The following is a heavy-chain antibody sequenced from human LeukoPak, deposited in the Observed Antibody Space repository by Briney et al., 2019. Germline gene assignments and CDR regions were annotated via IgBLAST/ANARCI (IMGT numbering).Heavy chain of an antibody. CDR2: VYYSGNT. J-gene: IGHJ4*02. D-gene: IGHD4-11*01. CDR3: ARDRPYSNYFDY. V-gene: IGHV4-59*01. Sequence: PSETLSLTCTVSGGSISSYYWSWIRQPPGKGLEWIGYVYYSGNTNYNPSLKRRVTMSIDTSKNQFSLKLSSVTAADTAVYYCARDRPYSNYFDYWGQGTLVTVSS. CDR1: GGSISSYY.